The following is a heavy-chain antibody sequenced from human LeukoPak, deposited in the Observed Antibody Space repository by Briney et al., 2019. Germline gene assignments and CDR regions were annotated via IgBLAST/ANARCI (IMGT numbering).Heavy chain of an antibody. CDR3: ATRHRYSGSLDY. CDR2: FDPEDGET. D-gene: IGHD1-26*01. J-gene: IGHJ4*02. V-gene: IGHV1-24*01. CDR1: GYTLTELS. Sequence: ASVKVSCKVSGYTLTELSMRWVRQAPGEGLEWMGGFDPEDGETIYAQKFQGRVTMTEDTSTDTAYMELSSLRSEDTAVYYCATRHRYSGSLDYWGQGTLVTVSS.